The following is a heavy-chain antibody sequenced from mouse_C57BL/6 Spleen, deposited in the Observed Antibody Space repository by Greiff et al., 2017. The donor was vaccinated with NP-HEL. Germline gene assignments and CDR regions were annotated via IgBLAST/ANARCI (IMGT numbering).Heavy chain of an antibody. CDR1: GISITTGNYR. Sequence: VQLKQSGPGLVKPSQTVFLTCTVTGISITTGNYRWSWIRQFPGNKLEWIGYIYYSGTITYNPSLTSRTTITRDTPKNQFFLEMNSLTAEDTATYYCARGYDYDGYFDYWGQGTTLTVSS. D-gene: IGHD2-4*01. CDR3: ARGYDYDGYFDY. J-gene: IGHJ2*01. V-gene: IGHV3-5*01. CDR2: IYYSGTI.